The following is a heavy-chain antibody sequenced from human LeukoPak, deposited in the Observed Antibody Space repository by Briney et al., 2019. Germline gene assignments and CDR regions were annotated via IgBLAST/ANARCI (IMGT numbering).Heavy chain of an antibody. V-gene: IGHV1-69*06. J-gene: IGHJ3*02. CDR2: IITIFGTA. D-gene: IGHD5-24*01. CDR1: GGTFISYA. Sequence: SVKVSCKASGGTFISYAISWVRQAPGQGLEWMGGIITIFGTANYAQKFQGRVTITADKSTSKAYMELSSLRSEDTAVYYGARTWRWLQGDAFDIWGQGTMVTVSS. CDR3: ARTWRWLQGDAFDI.